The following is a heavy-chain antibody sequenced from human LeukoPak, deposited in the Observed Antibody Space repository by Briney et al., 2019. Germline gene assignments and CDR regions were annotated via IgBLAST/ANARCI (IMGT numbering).Heavy chain of an antibody. J-gene: IGHJ6*03. V-gene: IGHV4-4*07. CDR3: ARDPYNWNDSYYYYYMDV. Sequence: PSETLSLTCTVSGGSISSYYWSWIRQPAGKGLEWIGRIYTSGSTDYNPSLKSRVTMSVDTSKNQFSLKLTSVTAADTAVYYCARDPYNWNDSYYYYYMDVWGKGTTVTVSS. CDR2: IYTSGST. CDR1: GGSISSYY. D-gene: IGHD1-1*01.